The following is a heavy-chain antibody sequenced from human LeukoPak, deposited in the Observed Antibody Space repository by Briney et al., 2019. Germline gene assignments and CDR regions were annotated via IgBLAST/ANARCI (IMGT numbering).Heavy chain of an antibody. CDR2: IYYSGST. D-gene: IGHD6-19*01. Sequence: SQTLSLTCTVSGVSISSGSYYWSWIRQPPGKGLEWIGYIYYSGSTNYNPSLKSRVTISVDTSKNQFSLKLSSVTAADTAVYYCARRNVGYRSGQLDYWGQGTLVTVSS. CDR1: GVSISSGSYY. V-gene: IGHV4-61*01. J-gene: IGHJ4*02. CDR3: ARRNVGYRSGQLDY.